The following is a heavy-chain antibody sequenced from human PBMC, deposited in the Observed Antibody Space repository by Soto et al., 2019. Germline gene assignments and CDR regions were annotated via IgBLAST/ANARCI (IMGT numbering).Heavy chain of an antibody. CDR3: ASGLYCSSTSCQGEDWFDP. Sequence: QVPLVQSGAEVKKPGASVKVSCKASGYTFTSYAMHWVRQAPGQRLEWMGWINAGNGNTKYSQKFQGRVTITRDTSASTAYMELSSLRSEDTAVYYCASGLYCSSTSCQGEDWFDPWGQGTLVTVSS. J-gene: IGHJ5*02. V-gene: IGHV1-3*01. D-gene: IGHD2-2*01. CDR1: GYTFTSYA. CDR2: INAGNGNT.